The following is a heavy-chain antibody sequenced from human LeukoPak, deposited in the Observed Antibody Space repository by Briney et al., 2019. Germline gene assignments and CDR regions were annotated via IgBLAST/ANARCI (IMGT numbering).Heavy chain of an antibody. CDR3: ARDLKYIPHY. V-gene: IGHV3-7*01. CDR1: GLTFSSYW. J-gene: IGHJ4*02. CDR2: INEDGSGK. Sequence: GGSLRLSCAVSGLTFSSYWMSWVRQAPEKGLEWLANINEDGSGKYYKDSVKGRFTVSRDNAKNSLYLQLNSLGAEDTAVYYCARDLKYIPHYWGQGVLVTVSS. D-gene: IGHD2-21*01.